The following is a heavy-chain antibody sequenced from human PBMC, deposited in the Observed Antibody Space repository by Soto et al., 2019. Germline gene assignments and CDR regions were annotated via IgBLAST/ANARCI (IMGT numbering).Heavy chain of an antibody. CDR3: AKDLKVSGGFHGSLNYYYGMDV. CDR1: GFSFSNHG. D-gene: IGHD3-10*01. V-gene: IGHV3-30*18. J-gene: IGHJ6*04. CDR2: ISYDGNVK. Sequence: RLSCGASGFSFSNHGMQWVRQAPGKGLEWVAVISYDGNVKYYTDSVKGRSTISRDNSQSTLFLQMDSLRPEDAAVYYCAKDLKVSGGFHGSLNYYYGMDVWGKGTKAPV.